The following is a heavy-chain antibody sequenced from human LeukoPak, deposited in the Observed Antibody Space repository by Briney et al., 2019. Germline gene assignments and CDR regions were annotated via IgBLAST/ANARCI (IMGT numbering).Heavy chain of an antibody. J-gene: IGHJ4*02. D-gene: IGHD2-15*01. Sequence: SETLSLTCDVSGGSITQTNYWTWVRQPPGKGLEWIGSFYYSGSTYYNPSLRSRVTISVDTSKNLFSLKLSSVTAADTAVYYCASTPLRYCSDGSCYYDYWGQGTLVTVSS. CDR2: FYYSGST. V-gene: IGHV4-39*01. CDR3: ASTPLRYCSDGSCYYDY. CDR1: GGSITQTNY.